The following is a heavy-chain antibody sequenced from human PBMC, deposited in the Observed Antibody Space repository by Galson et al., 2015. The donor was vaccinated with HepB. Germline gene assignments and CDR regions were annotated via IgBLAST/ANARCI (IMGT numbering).Heavy chain of an antibody. D-gene: IGHD3-16*01. Sequence: QSGAEVKKPGESLKISCKGSGYNFATHWIGWVRQMPGKGLEWVGIIYPAYSDARYSPSFQGQATISADKSISTAYLQWSSLKASDTAMYYCASLRGTDPLGFDYWGQGTLVTVSS. CDR3: ASLRGTDPLGFDY. CDR2: IYPAYSDA. V-gene: IGHV5-51*01. J-gene: IGHJ4*02. CDR1: GYNFATHW.